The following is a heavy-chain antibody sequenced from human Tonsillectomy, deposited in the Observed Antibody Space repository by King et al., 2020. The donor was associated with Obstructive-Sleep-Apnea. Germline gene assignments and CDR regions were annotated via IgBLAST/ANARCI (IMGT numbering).Heavy chain of an antibody. D-gene: IGHD3-22*01. CDR3: ARVNNTYYYDSSGYYYLPYFDY. J-gene: IGHJ4*02. CDR2: IFHTGST. Sequence: QLQESGSGLVKPSQTLSLTCAVSGDSVSSVHYSWGWIRQPPGKGLEWIGYIFHTGSTYYNPSLKTRVTISVDRSKNQFSLDLNSVTAADPAVYYCARVNNTYYYDSSGYYYLPYFDYWGQGTLVTVSS. CDR1: GDSVSSVHYS. V-gene: IGHV4-30-2*01.